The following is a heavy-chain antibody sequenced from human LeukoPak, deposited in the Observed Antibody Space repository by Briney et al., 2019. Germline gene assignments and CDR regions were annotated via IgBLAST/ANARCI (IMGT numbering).Heavy chain of an antibody. J-gene: IGHJ4*02. V-gene: IGHV1-18*01. D-gene: IGHD3-10*01. CDR2: ISAYNGNT. CDR1: GYSFGSFG. CDR3: ARGGYYGSGSFPDY. Sequence: ASVTVSFKASGYSFGSFGINWVRQAPGQGLEWMGWISAYNGNTNYAQKLQGRVTMTTDTSTSTAYMDLMSLRSDDTAVYYCARGGYYGSGSFPDYWGQGTLVTVSS.